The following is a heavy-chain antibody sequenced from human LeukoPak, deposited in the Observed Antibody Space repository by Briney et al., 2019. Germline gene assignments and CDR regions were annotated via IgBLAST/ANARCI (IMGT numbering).Heavy chain of an antibody. V-gene: IGHV3-30*02. CDR1: GFTFSSYG. D-gene: IGHD3-10*01. CDR2: IRYDGSNK. CDR3: AKGPFREGFGELSDYYYYMDV. J-gene: IGHJ6*03. Sequence: PGGSLRLFCAASGFTFSSYGMHWVRQAPGKGLEWVAFIRYDGSNKYYADSVKGRFTISRDNSKNTLYLQMNSLRAEDTAVYYCAKGPFREGFGELSDYYYYMDVWGKGTTVTISS.